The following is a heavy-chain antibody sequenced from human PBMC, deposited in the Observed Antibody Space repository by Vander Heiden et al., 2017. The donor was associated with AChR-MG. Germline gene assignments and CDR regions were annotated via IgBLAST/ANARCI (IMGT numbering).Heavy chain of an antibody. D-gene: IGHD6-19*01. CDR1: GYTFTSYG. J-gene: IGHJ3*02. CDR2: ISAYNGNT. CDR3: ARDPPRSVGRSGWYVGAFDI. Sequence: QVQLVQSGAEVKKPGASVKVSCKASGYTFTSYGISWVRQAPGQGLEWMGWISAYNGNTNYAQKLQGRVTMTTDTSTSTAYMELRSLRSDDTAVYYCARDPPRSVGRSGWYVGAFDIWGQGTMVTVSS. V-gene: IGHV1-18*01.